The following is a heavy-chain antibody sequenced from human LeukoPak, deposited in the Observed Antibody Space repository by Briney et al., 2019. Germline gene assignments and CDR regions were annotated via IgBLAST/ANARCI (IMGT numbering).Heavy chain of an antibody. Sequence: PGGSLRLSCAASGFSFGTYWMTWVRQAPGKGLEWVANIKQDGSEKYYVDSVKGRFTISRDNAKNSLYLQMNSLRAEDTAVYYCARDIGAAAGIDYWGQGTLVTVSS. CDR3: ARDIGAAAGIDY. V-gene: IGHV3-7*01. CDR1: GFSFGTYW. D-gene: IGHD6-13*01. J-gene: IGHJ4*02. CDR2: IKQDGSEK.